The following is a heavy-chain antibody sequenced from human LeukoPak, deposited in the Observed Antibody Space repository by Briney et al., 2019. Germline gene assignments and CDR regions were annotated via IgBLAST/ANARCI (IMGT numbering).Heavy chain of an antibody. D-gene: IGHD4-11*01. CDR1: GGSISSSRHY. V-gene: IGHV4-39*07. J-gene: IGHJ3*02. Sequence: SETLSLTCTVSGGSISSSRHYWGWIRQSPEKGLELIAHIYYTGITYFNPSLKSRVTVSVDTSNNQFSLRLSSVTAADTAVYYCARDPVDYPHAFDIWGQGTMVTVSS. CDR2: IYYTGIT. CDR3: ARDPVDYPHAFDI.